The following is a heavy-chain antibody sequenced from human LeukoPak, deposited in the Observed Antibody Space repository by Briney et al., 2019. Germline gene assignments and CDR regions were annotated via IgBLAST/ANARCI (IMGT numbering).Heavy chain of an antibody. Sequence: GGSLRLSCAASGFTFSSYAMSWVRQAPGKGLEWVSAISGSGGSTYYADSVKGRFTISRDNSKNTLYLQMNSLRAEDTAVYYCAKETYIVVVPGALFDYWGQGTLVTVSS. J-gene: IGHJ4*02. CDR2: ISGSGGST. V-gene: IGHV3-23*01. CDR3: AKETYIVVVPGALFDY. D-gene: IGHD2-2*01. CDR1: GFTFSSYA.